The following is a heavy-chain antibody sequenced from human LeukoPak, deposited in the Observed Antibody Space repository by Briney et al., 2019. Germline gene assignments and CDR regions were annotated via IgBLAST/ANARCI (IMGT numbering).Heavy chain of an antibody. V-gene: IGHV3-74*01. J-gene: IGHJ4*02. CDR1: GFTFSSYW. CDR3: ARTLYIATNYFDY. Sequence: GGSLRLSCAASGFTFSSYWMHWVRQAPGKGLVWVSSINSDGSSTSYADSVKGRFTISRDNAKNTLYLPMNSLRAEDTAVYYCARTLYIATNYFDYWGQGTLVTVSS. D-gene: IGHD6-13*01. CDR2: INSDGSST.